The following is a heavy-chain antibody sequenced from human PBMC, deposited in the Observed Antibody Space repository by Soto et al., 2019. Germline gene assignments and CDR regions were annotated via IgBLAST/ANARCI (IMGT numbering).Heavy chain of an antibody. Sequence: EVQLLESGGDLAQPGGSLRLICAASGFTFSNYAMTWVRQSPGKGLEWVSTITSAGSTFYGDTVKSRFTTSRDNSKSTLHLQRNSLGADDTAVYYCARTGIFRTQSSGWATRFASWGQGTVVT. CDR1: GFTFSNYA. V-gene: IGHV3-23*01. D-gene: IGHD6-19*01. CDR2: ITSAGST. J-gene: IGHJ4*02. CDR3: ARTGIFRTQSSGWATRFAS.